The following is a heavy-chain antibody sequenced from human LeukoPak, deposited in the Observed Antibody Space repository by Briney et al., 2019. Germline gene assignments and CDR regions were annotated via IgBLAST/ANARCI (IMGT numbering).Heavy chain of an antibody. CDR1: GGSFSGYY. D-gene: IGHD3-22*01. V-gene: IGHV4-34*01. CDR3: ATQRPYYYDSSGSFDY. J-gene: IGHJ4*02. Sequence: PSETLSLTCAVYGGSFSGYYWSWIRQPPGKGLEWIGEINHSGSTNYNPSLKSRVTISVDTSKNQFSLKLSSVTAADTAVYYCATQRPYYYDSSGSFDYWGQGTLVTVSS. CDR2: INHSGST.